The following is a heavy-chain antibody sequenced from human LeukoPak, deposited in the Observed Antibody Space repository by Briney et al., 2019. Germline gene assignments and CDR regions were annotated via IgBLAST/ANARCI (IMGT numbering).Heavy chain of an antibody. V-gene: IGHV3-23*01. D-gene: IGHD3-10*02. CDR3: AELGITMIGGV. Sequence: GGSLRLSCPASGFSFSSHWMSWVRQAPGKGLEWVSAISGSGGSTYYADSVKGRFTISRDNSKNSLYLQMNSLRAEDTAVYYCAELGITMIGGVWGKGTTVTISS. CDR2: ISGSGGST. J-gene: IGHJ6*04. CDR1: GFSFSSHW.